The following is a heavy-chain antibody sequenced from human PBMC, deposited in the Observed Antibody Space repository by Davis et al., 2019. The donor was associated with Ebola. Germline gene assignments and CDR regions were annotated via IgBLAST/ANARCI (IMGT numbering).Heavy chain of an antibody. D-gene: IGHD2-8*01. J-gene: IGHJ4*02. CDR2: ISSNGGST. V-gene: IGHV3-64*01. CDR3: ARGLMVYATAIDY. CDR1: GFTFSSYA. Sequence: GESLKIPCAASGFTFSSYAMHWVRQAPGKGLEYVSAISSNGGSTYYANSVKGRFTISRDNSKNTLYLQMGSLRAEDMAVYYCARGLMVYATAIDYWGQGTLVTVSS.